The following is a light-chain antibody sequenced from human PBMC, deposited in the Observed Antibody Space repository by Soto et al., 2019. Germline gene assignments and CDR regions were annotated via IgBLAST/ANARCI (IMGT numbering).Light chain of an antibody. CDR1: QSVSSN. V-gene: IGKV3-15*01. CDR3: QQYNNWPPT. J-gene: IGKJ1*01. Sequence: EXVMTQSPATLSVSPGERVTLSCRASQSVSSNLAWYQQKPGQAPRLLIYGASTRATGIPARFSGSGSGTEFTLTISSLQSEDFAVYYCQQYNNWPPTFGQGTKVDIK. CDR2: GAS.